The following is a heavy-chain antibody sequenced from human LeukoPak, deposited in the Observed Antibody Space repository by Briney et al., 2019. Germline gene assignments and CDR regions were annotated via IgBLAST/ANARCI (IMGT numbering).Heavy chain of an antibody. D-gene: IGHD6-13*01. CDR1: GFTFSSYV. CDR2: INHSGST. J-gene: IGHJ5*02. V-gene: IGHV4-34*01. Sequence: GSLRLSCAASGFTFSSYVMHWVRQPPGKGLEWIGEINHSGSTNYNPSLKSRVTISVDTSKNQFSLKLSSVTAADTAVYYCARRAAAPRQLDPWGQGTLVTVSS. CDR3: ARRAAAPRQLDP.